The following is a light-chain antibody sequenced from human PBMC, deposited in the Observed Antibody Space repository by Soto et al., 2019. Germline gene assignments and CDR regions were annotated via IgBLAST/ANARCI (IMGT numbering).Light chain of an antibody. V-gene: IGLV1-47*01. J-gene: IGLJ3*02. CDR2: RNN. CDR3: AAWDDSLSAWV. Sequence: QPVLTQPPSASGTPGQRVTISCSGSSANLGSNYVYWYQQLPGTAPKLLIYRNNQRPSGVPDRFSGSKSGTSASLAISGLRSEDEADYYCAAWDDSLSAWVFGGGTKVTVL. CDR1: SANLGSNY.